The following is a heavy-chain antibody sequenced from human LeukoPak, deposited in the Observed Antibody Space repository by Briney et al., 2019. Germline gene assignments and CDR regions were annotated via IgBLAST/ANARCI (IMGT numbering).Heavy chain of an antibody. CDR2: IYYSGSS. Sequence: SETLSLTCTVSGGSISSYYWSWIRQPPGKGLEWIGYIYYSGSSNYNPSLKSRATISVDTSKNQFSLKLSSVTAADTAVYYCARNLGGSSWVFDYWGQGTLVTVSS. CDR3: ARNLGGSSWVFDY. CDR1: GGSISSYY. V-gene: IGHV4-59*01. J-gene: IGHJ4*02. D-gene: IGHD6-13*01.